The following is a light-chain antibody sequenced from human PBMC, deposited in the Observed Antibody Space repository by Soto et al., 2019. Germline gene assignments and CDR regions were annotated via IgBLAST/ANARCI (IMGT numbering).Light chain of an antibody. CDR3: QQYGSSPLHT. Sequence: EIVLTQSPGTLSLSPGERATLCCRASQSVSSTSLAWYQQKPGQAPRLLIYSASSRATGIPDRFTGSGSGTDFTLTISRLEPEDFAVYYCQQYGSSPLHTFGQGTKLEFK. CDR2: SAS. V-gene: IGKV3-20*01. CDR1: QSVSSTS. J-gene: IGKJ2*01.